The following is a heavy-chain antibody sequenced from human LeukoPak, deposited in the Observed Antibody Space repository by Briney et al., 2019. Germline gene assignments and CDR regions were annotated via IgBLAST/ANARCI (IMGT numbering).Heavy chain of an antibody. D-gene: IGHD5-24*01. CDR1: GYTFTSYY. CDR3: ARGMATAFYDY. CDR2: INPSGGTT. Sequence: ASVKVSCKASGYTFTSYYIHWVRQAPGQGLEWMGIINPSGGTTSYAQKFQGRVTMTRDTSTSTVYMELSSLRSEDTAVYYCARGMATAFYDYWGQGTLVTVSS. V-gene: IGHV1-46*01. J-gene: IGHJ4*02.